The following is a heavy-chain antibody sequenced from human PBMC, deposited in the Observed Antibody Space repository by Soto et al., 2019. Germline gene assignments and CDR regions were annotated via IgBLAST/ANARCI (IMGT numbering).Heavy chain of an antibody. Sequence: GGSLRLSCAASGFTFSSYIMNWVRQAPGKGLEWVSYISRSSRTIYYADSVKGRFTISRDNAKNSLYLQMNSLRDEDTSVYYCARGSYYYDSSTFDIWGQGTMVTVSS. CDR2: ISRSSRTI. D-gene: IGHD3-22*01. CDR1: GFTFSSYI. J-gene: IGHJ3*02. CDR3: ARGSYYYDSSTFDI. V-gene: IGHV3-48*02.